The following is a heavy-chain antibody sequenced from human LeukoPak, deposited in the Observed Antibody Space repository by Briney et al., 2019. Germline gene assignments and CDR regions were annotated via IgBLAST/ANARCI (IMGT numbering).Heavy chain of an antibody. V-gene: IGHV3-30-3*01. CDR1: GFTFSSYA. D-gene: IGHD4-11*01. CDR3: AREDNDYINWFDP. J-gene: IGHJ5*02. Sequence: PGGSLRLSCAASGFTFSSYAMHWVRQAPGKGLEWVAVISYDGSNKYYADSVKGRFTTSRDNSKNTLCLQMNSLRAEDTAVYYCAREDNDYINWFDPWGQGTLVTVSS. CDR2: ISYDGSNK.